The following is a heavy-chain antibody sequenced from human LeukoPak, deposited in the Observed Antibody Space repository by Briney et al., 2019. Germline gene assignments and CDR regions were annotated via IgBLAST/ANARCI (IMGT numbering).Heavy chain of an antibody. Sequence: GGSLRLSYAASGFTFSDAWMTWVRQAPGEGLEWVGRIKSRANGGTTDYAAPVKGRFTISRDDSKNTLYLQMNSLKTEDTAVYYCTTYSVGATIHSTFDFWGQGALVTVSS. CDR2: IKSRANGGTT. J-gene: IGHJ4*02. D-gene: IGHD1-26*01. CDR3: TTYSVGATIHSTFDF. CDR1: GFTFSDAW. V-gene: IGHV3-15*01.